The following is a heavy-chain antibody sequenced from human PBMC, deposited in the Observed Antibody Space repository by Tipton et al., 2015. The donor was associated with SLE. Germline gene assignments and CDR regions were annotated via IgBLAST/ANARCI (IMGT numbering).Heavy chain of an antibody. CDR1: GGSIRSSSYY. V-gene: IGHV4-39*07. J-gene: IGHJ4*02. D-gene: IGHD6-13*01. CDR2: IYYSGST. CDR3: ARESIAAAGYFDY. Sequence: TLSLTCTGSGGSIRSSSYYWGWIRQPPGKGMEWIGSIYYSGSTSYNPSLKSRVTISVDTSKNQFSLKLSSVTAADTAVYYCARESIAAAGYFDYWGQGTLVTVSS.